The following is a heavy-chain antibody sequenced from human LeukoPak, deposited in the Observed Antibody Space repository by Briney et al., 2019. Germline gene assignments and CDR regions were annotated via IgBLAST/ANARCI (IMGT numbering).Heavy chain of an antibody. CDR3: ASPSSPNVIAVAVFDY. V-gene: IGHV3-30-3*01. CDR2: ISYDGSNK. D-gene: IGHD6-19*01. CDR1: GVTFRSYA. Sequence: GGALRLSCAASGVTFRSYAMHWVREAPGKGLEWGAVISYDGSNKYYADSVTGRFTISRDNSKNTLYLQMNSLRAEDAAVYSCASPSSPNVIAVAVFDYWGRGTLVTVSS. J-gene: IGHJ4*02.